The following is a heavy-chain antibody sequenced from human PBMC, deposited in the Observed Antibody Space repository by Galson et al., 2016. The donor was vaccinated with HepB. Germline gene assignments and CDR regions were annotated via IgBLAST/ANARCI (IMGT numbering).Heavy chain of an antibody. D-gene: IGHD2-2*01. Sequence: SVKVSCKGSAYTFTDYYLHWVRLAPGQGLEWMGWINPNSGGTNYAQKFQGRVTMTRDTSISTAYMELSRLRSDDAAVYYCARQLGCCSSTSCYQGAFQYWGQGTLVTVAS. CDR3: ARQLGCCSSTSCYQGAFQY. V-gene: IGHV1-2*02. CDR1: AYTFTDYY. J-gene: IGHJ1*01. CDR2: INPNSGGT.